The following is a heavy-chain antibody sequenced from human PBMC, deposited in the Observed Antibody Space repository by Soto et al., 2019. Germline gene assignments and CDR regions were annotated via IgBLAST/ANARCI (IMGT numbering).Heavy chain of an antibody. D-gene: IGHD2-2*02. V-gene: IGHV4-30-4*01. CDR2: IYYRAST. J-gene: IGHJ5*02. CDR3: ARNRIDCSSTSCYIGWFDP. CDR1: GGSISSGDYY. Sequence: SETLSLTCTVSGGSISSGDYYGRWIRQPPGKGLEWIGYIYYRASTYDNPTHNRRATTSANTAKNQSSLKLSSVTAADTAVYYCARNRIDCSSTSCYIGWFDPWGQGTLVTVSS.